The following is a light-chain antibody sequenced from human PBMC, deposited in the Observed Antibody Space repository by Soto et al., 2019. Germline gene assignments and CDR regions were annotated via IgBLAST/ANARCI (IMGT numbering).Light chain of an antibody. V-gene: IGLV2-14*01. J-gene: IGLJ1*01. Sequence: QSVLTQPASVSGSPGQSITISCTGTSSDVGGYNYVSWYQQHPGKAPKLMFYDVNKRPSGVPDRFSGSKSGNTASLTISGLQAEDEADYYCSSYTDSSNYVFGTGTKVTVL. CDR2: DVN. CDR3: SSYTDSSNYV. CDR1: SSDVGGYNY.